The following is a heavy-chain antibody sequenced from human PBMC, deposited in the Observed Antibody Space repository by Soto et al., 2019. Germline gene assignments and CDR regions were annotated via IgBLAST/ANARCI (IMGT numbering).Heavy chain of an antibody. V-gene: IGHV3-23*01. CDR3: AKDRDRITMVRGVTPKSFDY. CDR2: ISGSGGST. CDR1: GFTFISYA. Sequence: PGGSLRLSCAASGFTFISYAMSWVRQAPGKGLEWVSAISGSGGSTYYADSVKGRFTISRDNSKNTLYLQMNSLRAEDTAVYYCAKDRDRITMVRGVTPKSFDYWGRGTLVTVS. J-gene: IGHJ4*02. D-gene: IGHD3-10*01.